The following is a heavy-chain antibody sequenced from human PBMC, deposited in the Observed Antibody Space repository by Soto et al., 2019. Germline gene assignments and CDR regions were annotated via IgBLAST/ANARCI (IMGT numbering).Heavy chain of an antibody. D-gene: IGHD2-21*02. CDR3: ARRPATAFYYFDY. CDR2: IYYSWST. Sequence: PSETLSLTCAVSVGAISSSNWCSWVRQPPGKGLEWIGNIYYSWSTNYNPSLKSRVTISVDTSKNQFSLKLNSVTAADTAVYYSARRPATAFYYFDYWGQGTLVTVS. J-gene: IGHJ4*02. V-gene: IGHV4-4*02. CDR1: VGAISSSNW.